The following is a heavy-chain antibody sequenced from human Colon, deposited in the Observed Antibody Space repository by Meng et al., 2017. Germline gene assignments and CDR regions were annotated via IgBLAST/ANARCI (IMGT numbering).Heavy chain of an antibody. V-gene: IGHV1-2*06. CDR2: IKPNSGGT. J-gene: IGHJ2*01. CDR1: GYNFIGYQ. CDR3: ASAHRGDYVGWYFDL. Sequence: ASVTVSCKASGYNFIGYQMYWVRQAPGQGLEWLGRIKPNSGGTHYAQKFQSRVTMTKDTSISTVYMELNRLTSDDTADYYCASAHRGDYVGWYFDLWGRGTLVTVSS. D-gene: IGHD2-21*02.